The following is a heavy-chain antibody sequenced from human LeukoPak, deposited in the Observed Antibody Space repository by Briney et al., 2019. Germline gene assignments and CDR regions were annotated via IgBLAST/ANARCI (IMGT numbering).Heavy chain of an antibody. CDR3: ARVGLGHAFDI. Sequence: ASVKVSCKASGYIFTTYYMYWVRQAPGQGLEWMGIINPSGGSTSYAQKFQGRVTMTRDTSTSTVYMELSSLRSEDTAVYYCARVGLGHAFDIWGQGTMVTVSS. D-gene: IGHD3-16*01. CDR1: GYIFTTYY. CDR2: INPSGGST. J-gene: IGHJ3*02. V-gene: IGHV1-46*01.